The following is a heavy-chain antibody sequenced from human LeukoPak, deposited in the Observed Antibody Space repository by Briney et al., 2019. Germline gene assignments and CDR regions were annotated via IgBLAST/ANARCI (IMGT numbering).Heavy chain of an antibody. CDR2: IYHSGNT. CDR1: GHSIRSGSY. V-gene: IGHV4-38-2*01. D-gene: IGHD1-26*01. Sequence: SETLSLTCDVSGHSIRSGSYWGWIWQPPGKGLEWIGSIYHSGNTYYNSSLKSRLIISVDTSKNQISLKLSSVAAADTAIYYCAIGRGGSGDRVIFDIWGQGTLVTISS. J-gene: IGHJ4*02. CDR3: AIGRGGSGDRVIFDI.